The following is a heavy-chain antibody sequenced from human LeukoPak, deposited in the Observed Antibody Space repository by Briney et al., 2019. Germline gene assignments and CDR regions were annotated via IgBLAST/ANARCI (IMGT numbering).Heavy chain of an antibody. CDR3: ARAQGIPGYCSSTSCYYWFDP. CDR2: MNPNSGNT. Sequence: ASVKVSCKASGYTFTSYDINWVRQATGQGLECIGWMNPNSGNTGYAQKFQGRVTMTRNTSISTAYMEMSSVSSQDTAVYYCARAQGIPGYCSSTSCYYWFDPWGQGTLVTVSS. CDR1: GYTFTSYD. V-gene: IGHV1-8*01. J-gene: IGHJ5*02. D-gene: IGHD2-2*01.